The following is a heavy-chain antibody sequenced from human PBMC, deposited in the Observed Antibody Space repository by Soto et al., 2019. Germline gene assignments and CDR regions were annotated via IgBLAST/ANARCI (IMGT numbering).Heavy chain of an antibody. D-gene: IGHD6-6*01. Sequence: SETLSLTCTVSGGSISSYYWSWIRQPPGKGLEWIGYIYYSGSTNYNPSLKSRVTISVDTSKNQFSLKLSSVTAADTAVYYCARSFGRIAARWFAPWGQGTLVTVSS. CDR2: IYYSGST. J-gene: IGHJ5*02. V-gene: IGHV4-59*01. CDR3: ARSFGRIAARWFAP. CDR1: GGSISSYY.